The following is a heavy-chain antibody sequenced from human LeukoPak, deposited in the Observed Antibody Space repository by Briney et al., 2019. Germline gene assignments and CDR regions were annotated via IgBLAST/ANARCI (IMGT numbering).Heavy chain of an antibody. V-gene: IGHV2-5*02. J-gene: IGHJ6*03. CDR3: AHRLGPTGYSSSWSLGYYMDV. D-gene: IGHD6-13*01. Sequence: TLSLTCTVSGGSISSSSYYWGWIRQPPGKALEWLALIYWDDDKRYSPSLKSRLTITKDTSKNQVVLTMTNMDPVDTATYYCAHRLGPTGYSSSWSLGYYMDVWGKGTTVTVSS. CDR2: IYWDDDK. CDR1: GGSISSSSYY.